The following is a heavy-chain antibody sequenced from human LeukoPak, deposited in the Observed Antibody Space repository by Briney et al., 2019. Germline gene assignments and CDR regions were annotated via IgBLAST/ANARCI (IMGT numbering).Heavy chain of an antibody. J-gene: IGHJ4*02. CDR2: ISSSSSYI. CDR3: ARVALSEGELDY. CDR1: GFTFSSYS. Sequence: GGSLRLSCAASGFTFSSYSMNWVRQAPGKGLEWVSSISSSSSYIYYADSMRGRFTISRDNAKNSLYLQMNSLRAEDTAMYYCARVALSEGELDYWGQGTLVTVSS. V-gene: IGHV3-21*01. D-gene: IGHD3-16*01.